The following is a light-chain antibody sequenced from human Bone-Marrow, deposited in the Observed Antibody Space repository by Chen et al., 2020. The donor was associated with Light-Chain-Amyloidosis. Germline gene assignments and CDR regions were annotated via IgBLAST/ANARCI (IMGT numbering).Light chain of an antibody. Sequence: DIQMTQSPSSLSASVGYRVTITCRSSQSISSYLNWYQQKPGKAPKLLIYAASSLQSGIPSRFSGSGSGTDFTLTLRSLQPEDFATYYCQQSDSWTFGQGTKVEIK. CDR3: QQSDSWT. CDR2: AAS. J-gene: IGKJ1*01. V-gene: IGKV1-39*01. CDR1: QSISSY.